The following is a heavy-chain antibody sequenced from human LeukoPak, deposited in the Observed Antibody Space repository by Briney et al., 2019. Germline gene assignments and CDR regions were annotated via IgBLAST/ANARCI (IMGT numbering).Heavy chain of an antibody. CDR2: IRSSTSPI. D-gene: IGHD5-12*01. Sequence: PGGSLRLSCAASGFSFSSSTMNWVRQAPGKGLEWVSYIRSSTSPIYYAESVKGRFTISRDNAKNSLYLQMNSLRDEDTAVYYCAAAAGNSGYDEDAFDIWGQGTMVTVSS. V-gene: IGHV3-48*02. CDR1: GFSFSSST. CDR3: AAAAGNSGYDEDAFDI. J-gene: IGHJ3*02.